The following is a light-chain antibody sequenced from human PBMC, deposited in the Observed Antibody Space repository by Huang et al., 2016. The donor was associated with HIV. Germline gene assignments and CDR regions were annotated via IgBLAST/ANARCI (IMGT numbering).Light chain of an antibody. J-gene: IGKJ1*01. V-gene: IGKV1-39*01. CDR3: QQSQSPPRT. CDR2: ATF. Sequence: DIQMTQSPSSLSASLRDRVTITCRASQNIGTSLNWYQQKPGHAPKLLVYATFNLQTGVPSRFAGGDSGTAFTLTINSLQPDDFATYYCQQSQSPPRTFGQGTKVEI. CDR1: QNIGTS.